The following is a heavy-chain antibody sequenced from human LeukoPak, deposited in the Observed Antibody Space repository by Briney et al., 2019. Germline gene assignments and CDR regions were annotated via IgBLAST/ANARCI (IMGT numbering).Heavy chain of an antibody. Sequence: PGGSLRLSCAASGFTFSIYAMSWVRQAPGKGLEWVAAVSGSASDTNYADSVKGRFTISRDNSKNTLYLQMNSLRAGDTAVHYCAKELGGIFGVVGGFDYWGQGTLVTVSS. CDR2: VSGSASDT. CDR3: AKELGGIFGVVGGFDY. V-gene: IGHV3-23*01. J-gene: IGHJ4*02. D-gene: IGHD3-3*01. CDR1: GFTFSIYA.